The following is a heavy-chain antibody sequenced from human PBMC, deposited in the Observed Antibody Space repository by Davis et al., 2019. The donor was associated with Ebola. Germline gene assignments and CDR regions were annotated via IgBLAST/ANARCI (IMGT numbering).Heavy chain of an antibody. CDR2: ISAYNGNT. V-gene: IGHV1-18*01. CDR3: ARQRGQLLWFGEYGMDV. Sequence: ASVKVSCKASGGTFSSYAISWVRQAPGQGLEWMGWISAYNGNTNYAQKLQGRVTMTTDTSTSTAYMELRSLRSDDTAVYYCARQRGQLLWFGEYGMDVWGQGTTVTVSS. CDR1: GGTFSSYA. D-gene: IGHD3-10*01. J-gene: IGHJ6*02.